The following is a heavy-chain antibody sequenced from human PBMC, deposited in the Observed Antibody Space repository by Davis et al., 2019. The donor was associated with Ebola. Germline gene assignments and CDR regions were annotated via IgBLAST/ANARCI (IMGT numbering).Heavy chain of an antibody. D-gene: IGHD3-9*01. J-gene: IGHJ6*02. CDR2: ISGSGGST. Sequence: PGGSLRLSCAASGFTFSNAWMSWVRQAPGKGLEWVSAISGSGGSTSYAQKFQGRVTMTRNTSISTAYMELSSLRSEDTAVYYCARGGDESDILTGYYYYGMDVWGQGTTVTVSS. CDR3: ARGGDESDILTGYYYYGMDV. V-gene: IGHV3-23*01. CDR1: GFTFSNAW.